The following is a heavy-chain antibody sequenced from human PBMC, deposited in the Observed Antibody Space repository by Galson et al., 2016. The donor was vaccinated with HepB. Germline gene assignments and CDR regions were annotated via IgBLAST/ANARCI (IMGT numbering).Heavy chain of an antibody. J-gene: IGHJ4*02. CDR3: VKEAYTYGALHDYFEY. V-gene: IGHV4-61*02. Sequence: TLSLTCTVSGGSIGSGNYYWSWIRQPAGKRLEWIGRVHTTGNTDHNSSLKSRPAISLDTSKNQVSLKVTSVTASDTAVYYCVKEAYTYGALHDYFEYWGQGTLVTVSS. D-gene: IGHD4/OR15-4a*01. CDR1: GGSIGSGNYY. CDR2: VHTTGNT.